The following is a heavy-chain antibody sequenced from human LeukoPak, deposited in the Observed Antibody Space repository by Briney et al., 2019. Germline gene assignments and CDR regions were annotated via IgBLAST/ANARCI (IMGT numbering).Heavy chain of an antibody. Sequence: PGGSLGLSCAASGFTFSSYSMNWVRQAPGKGLEWVSSISSSSSYIYYAGSVKGRFTISRDNAKNSLYLQMNSLRAEDTAVYYCARDPYSGTYGDTYYYYMDVWGKGTTVTISS. CDR3: ARDPYSGTYGDTYYYYMDV. CDR2: ISSSSSYI. J-gene: IGHJ6*03. V-gene: IGHV3-21*01. CDR1: GFTFSSYS. D-gene: IGHD1-26*01.